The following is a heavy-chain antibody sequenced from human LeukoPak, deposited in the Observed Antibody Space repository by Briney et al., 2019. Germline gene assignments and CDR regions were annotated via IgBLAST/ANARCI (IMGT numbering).Heavy chain of an antibody. D-gene: IGHD3-10*01. V-gene: IGHV3-30*03. Sequence: PGRSPRLSCAASGFTFSSYGMHWVRQAPGKGLEWVAVISYDGSNKYYADSVKGRFTISRDNSKNTLYLQMNSLRAEDTAVYYCARDRGSGLDYWGQGTLVTVSS. J-gene: IGHJ4*02. CDR1: GFTFSSYG. CDR2: ISYDGSNK. CDR3: ARDRGSGLDY.